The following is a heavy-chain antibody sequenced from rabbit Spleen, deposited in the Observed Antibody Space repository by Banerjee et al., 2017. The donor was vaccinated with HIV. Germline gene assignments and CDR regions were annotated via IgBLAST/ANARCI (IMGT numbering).Heavy chain of an antibody. CDR2: IYPDYGST. V-gene: IGHV1S45*01. CDR3: ARAGSSIGYGLNL. D-gene: IGHD1-1*01. Sequence: QEQLVESGGGLVQPEGSLTLTCTASGFSFSSNYYMYWVRQAPGKGLEWIAYIYPDYGSTDYASWAKGRFTISKTSSTTVTLQMTSLTAADTATYFCARAGSSIGYGLNLWGPGTLVTVS. J-gene: IGHJ4*01. CDR1: GFSFSSNYY.